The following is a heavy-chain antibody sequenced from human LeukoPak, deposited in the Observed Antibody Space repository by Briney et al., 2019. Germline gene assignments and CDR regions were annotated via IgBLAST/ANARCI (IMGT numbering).Heavy chain of an antibody. Sequence: PSETLSLTCAVSGYSISSGYYWGWIRQPPGRGLDWIGRIYHSGSTYYNPSLKSRVTISVDTSKNQFSLKLSSVTAADTAVYYCASGNCSSTSCYGYFNYYYMDVWGKGTTVTVSS. CDR2: IYHSGST. J-gene: IGHJ6*03. V-gene: IGHV4-38-2*01. CDR1: GYSISSGYY. D-gene: IGHD2-2*03. CDR3: ASGNCSSTSCYGYFNYYYMDV.